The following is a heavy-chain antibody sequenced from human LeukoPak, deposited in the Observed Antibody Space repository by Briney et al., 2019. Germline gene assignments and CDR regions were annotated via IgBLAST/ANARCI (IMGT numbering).Heavy chain of an antibody. CDR2: IYYSGGT. D-gene: IGHD6-19*01. V-gene: IGHV4-59*12. CDR1: GGSISSYY. Sequence: SEILSLTCTVSGGSISSYYWSWVRQPPGKGLEWIGYIYYSGGTNYNPSLKSRVTISVDTSKNQFSLKLSSVTAADTAMYYCARREYSSGWDYFDYWGQGTLVTVSS. J-gene: IGHJ4*02. CDR3: ARREYSSGWDYFDY.